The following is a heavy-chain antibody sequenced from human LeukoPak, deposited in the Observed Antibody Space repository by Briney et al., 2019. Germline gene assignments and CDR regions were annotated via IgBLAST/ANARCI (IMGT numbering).Heavy chain of an antibody. CDR2: ISSSGRTM. CDR3: ASCGSGSYRPVDY. D-gene: IGHD3-10*01. J-gene: IGHJ4*02. V-gene: IGHV3-48*04. CDR1: GFSFSSNS. Sequence: GGSLRLSCAASGFSFSSNSMNWVRQAPGKGLEWVSYISSSGRTMYYADSVKGRLTISRDNAKNSLYLQMNSLRAEDTAVYYCASCGSGSYRPVDYWGQGTLVTVSS.